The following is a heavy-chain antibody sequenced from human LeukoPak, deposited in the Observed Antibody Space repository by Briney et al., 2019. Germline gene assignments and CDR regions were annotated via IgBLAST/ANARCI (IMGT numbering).Heavy chain of an antibody. CDR3: ARDSWVVVVIGESAWSDP. Sequence: SETLSLTCTVSGGSISSYYWSWIRQPAGKGLEWIGRIYTSGSTNYNPSLKSRVTMSVDTSKNQFSLKLSSVTAADTAVYYCARDSWVVVVIGESAWSDPWGQGALVTVSS. V-gene: IGHV4-4*07. CDR1: GGSISSYY. J-gene: IGHJ5*02. D-gene: IGHD3-22*01. CDR2: IYTSGST.